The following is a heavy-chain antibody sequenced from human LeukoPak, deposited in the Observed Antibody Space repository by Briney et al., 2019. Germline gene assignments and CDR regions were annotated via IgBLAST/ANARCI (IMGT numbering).Heavy chain of an antibody. CDR1: GFTFSSYS. J-gene: IGHJ6*03. D-gene: IGHD3-3*01. CDR3: ARGGAIFGVVIDRYMDV. CDR2: ISSSSSTI. V-gene: IGHV3-48*01. Sequence: GGSLRLSCAASGFTFSSYSMNWVRQAPGKGLERVSYISSSSSTIYYADSVKGRFTISRDNAKNSLYLQMNSLRAEDTAVYYCARGGAIFGVVIDRYMDVWGKGTTVTVSS.